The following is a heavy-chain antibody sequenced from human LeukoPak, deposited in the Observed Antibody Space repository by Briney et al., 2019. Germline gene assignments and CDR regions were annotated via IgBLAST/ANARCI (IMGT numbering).Heavy chain of an antibody. J-gene: IGHJ4*02. CDR2: INPNSGGT. CDR3: ARMVNYDILTGLGY. Sequence: GASVKVSCKASGYTFTGYYMHWVRLAPGQGLEWMGWINPNSGGTNYAQKFQGRVTMTRDTSISTAYMELSRLRSDDTAVCYCARMVNYDILTGLGYWGQGTLVTVSS. V-gene: IGHV1-2*02. D-gene: IGHD3-9*01. CDR1: GYTFTGYY.